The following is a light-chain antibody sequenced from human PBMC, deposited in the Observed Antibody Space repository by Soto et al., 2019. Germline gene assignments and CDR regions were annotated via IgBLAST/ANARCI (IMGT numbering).Light chain of an antibody. CDR3: HQVYTYPRT. J-gene: IGKJ1*01. Sequence: IQLTQYPSSLSASVGDRVTITCRASQGVRSYLAWFQQRPGKAPKLLIFGASTLQNGVPARFSGGGFGTEFTLTITSLQPEDFATYYCHQVYTYPRTFGQGTKEDI. CDR2: GAS. CDR1: QGVRSY. V-gene: IGKV1-9*01.